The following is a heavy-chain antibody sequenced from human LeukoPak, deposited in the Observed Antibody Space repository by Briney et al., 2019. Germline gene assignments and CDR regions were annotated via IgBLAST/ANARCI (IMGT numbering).Heavy chain of an antibody. CDR1: GYSFTDYY. D-gene: IGHD5-18*01. V-gene: IGHV1-2*02. Sequence: GASVKVSCKASGYSFTDYYMHWVRQAPGQGLEWMGWINPNSGGTKYAQKLQGRVTMTADTSTSTAYMELRSLRSDDTAVYYCARAGYSYGYIGYFDYWGQGTLVTVSS. J-gene: IGHJ4*02. CDR3: ARAGYSYGYIGYFDY. CDR2: INPNSGGT.